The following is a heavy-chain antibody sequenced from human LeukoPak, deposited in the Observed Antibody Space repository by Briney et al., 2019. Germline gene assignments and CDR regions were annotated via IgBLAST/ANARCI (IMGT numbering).Heavy chain of an antibody. CDR3: AKDRYYYDSSGYYYHAEYFQH. J-gene: IGHJ1*01. CDR2: ISGSGGST. Sequence: GGSLRLSCAASGFTFSSYAMSWVRQAPGKGLEWVSAISGSGGSTYYADFVKGRFTISRDNSKNTLYLQMNSLRAEDTAVYYCAKDRYYYDSSGYYYHAEYFQHWGQGTLVTVSS. V-gene: IGHV3-23*01. CDR1: GFTFSSYA. D-gene: IGHD3-22*01.